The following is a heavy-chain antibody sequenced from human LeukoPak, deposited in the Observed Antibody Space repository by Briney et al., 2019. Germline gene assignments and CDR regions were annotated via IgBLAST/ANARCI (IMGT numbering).Heavy chain of an antibody. CDR3: ARAAHRGFSFDY. J-gene: IGHJ4*02. CDR2: INPNSGGT. CDR1: GYTFTGYY. D-gene: IGHD3-10*01. V-gene: IGHV1-2*02. Sequence: ASVKVSCKASGYTFTGYYMHWVRQAPGQGLEWMGWINPNSGGTNYAQKFQGRVTMTRDTSISTAYMELRSLRSDDTAVYYCARAAHRGFSFDYWGQGTLVTVSS.